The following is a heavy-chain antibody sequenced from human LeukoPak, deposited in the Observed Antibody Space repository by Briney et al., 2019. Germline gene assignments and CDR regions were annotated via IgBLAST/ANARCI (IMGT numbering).Heavy chain of an antibody. CDR2: IIPIFGTA. CDR1: GGTFNSYA. J-gene: IGHJ4*02. Sequence: GTSVKVSCKASGGTFNSYALSWVRQAPGQGLEWMGGIIPIFGTANYAQKFQGRVTITADESTSTAYMELSSLRSEDTAVYYCAAVVPAVMGYFDYWGQGTLVTVSS. CDR3: AAVVPAVMGYFDY. V-gene: IGHV1-69*01. D-gene: IGHD2-2*01.